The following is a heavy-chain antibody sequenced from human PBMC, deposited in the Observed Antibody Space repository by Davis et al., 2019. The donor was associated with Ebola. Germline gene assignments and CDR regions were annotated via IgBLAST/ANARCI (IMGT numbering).Heavy chain of an antibody. CDR1: GGSISSSSYY. Sequence: SETLSLTCTVSGGSISSSSYYWSWIRQPPGKGLEWIGEIYHSGSTNYNPSLKSRVTISVDKSKNQFSLKLSSVTAADTAVYYCARGPTVNGLDYWGQGTLVTVSS. CDR3: ARGPTVNGLDY. D-gene: IGHD4-11*01. CDR2: IYHSGST. J-gene: IGHJ4*02. V-gene: IGHV4-39*07.